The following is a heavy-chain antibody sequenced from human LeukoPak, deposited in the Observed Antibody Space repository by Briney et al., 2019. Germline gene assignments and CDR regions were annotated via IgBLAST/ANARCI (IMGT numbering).Heavy chain of an antibody. CDR1: GGTFTSYG. D-gene: IGHD3-3*01. V-gene: IGHV1-18*01. CDR2: ISAYNGNT. CDR3: ARVPMVWHISELEWLSITQGPDAFDI. J-gene: IGHJ3*02. Sequence: ASVKVSCKASGGTFTSYGISWVRQAPGQGLEWMGWISAYNGNTNYAQKLQGRVTMTTDTSTSTAYMELRSLRSDDTAVYYCARVPMVWHISELEWLSITQGPDAFDIWGQGTMVTVSS.